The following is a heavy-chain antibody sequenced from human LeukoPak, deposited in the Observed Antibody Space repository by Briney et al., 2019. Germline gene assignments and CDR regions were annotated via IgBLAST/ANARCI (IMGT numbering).Heavy chain of an antibody. D-gene: IGHD3-3*01. CDR3: ARHNYDFWSGYFAFDI. CDR1: GGSISSSSYY. V-gene: IGHV4-39*01. Sequence: SETLSLTCTVSGGSISSSSYYWGWIRQPPGKGLEWIGSIYYSGSTYYNPSLKSRVTISVDTSKNQFSLKLSSVTAADTAVYYCARHNYDFWSGYFAFDIWGQGTMVTVSS. CDR2: IYYSGST. J-gene: IGHJ3*02.